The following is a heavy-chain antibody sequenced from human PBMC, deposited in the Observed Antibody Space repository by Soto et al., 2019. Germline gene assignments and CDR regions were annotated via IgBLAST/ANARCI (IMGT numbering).Heavy chain of an antibody. J-gene: IGHJ4*02. CDR1: CGSISGYY. D-gene: IGHD3-16*01. CDR2: IYYTGNT. CDR3: ARSGHTFGGVV. V-gene: IGHV4-59*01. Sequence: LSLTCTVSCGSISGYYCSWIRQSPGKGLEYIGYIYYTGNTNYNTSLKSRVTMSVDTSKNQISLNLNSVTAADTAIYYCARSGHTFGGVVWGQGTLVTVSS.